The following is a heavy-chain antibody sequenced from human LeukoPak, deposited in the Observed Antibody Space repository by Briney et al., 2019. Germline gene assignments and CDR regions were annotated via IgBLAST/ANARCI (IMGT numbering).Heavy chain of an antibody. D-gene: IGHD3-10*01. V-gene: IGHV3-23*01. Sequence: GGSLRLSCAASGFTFSSYAMSWVRQAPGKELEWVSAISGSGGSTYYADSVKGRFTISRDNSKNTLYLQMNSLRAEDTAVYYCAKGGLWFGEFPFDYWGQGTLVTVSS. J-gene: IGHJ4*02. CDR1: GFTFSSYA. CDR2: ISGSGGST. CDR3: AKGGLWFGEFPFDY.